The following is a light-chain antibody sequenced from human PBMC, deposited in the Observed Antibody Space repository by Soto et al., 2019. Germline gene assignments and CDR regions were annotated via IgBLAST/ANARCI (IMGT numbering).Light chain of an antibody. CDR3: SSYTSSITLYV. CDR1: SSDVGGYNY. CDR2: DVS. Sequence: QSALTRPASVSGSPGQSITISCTGTSSDVGGYNYVSWYQQHPGKAPKLMIYDVSNRPSGVSNRFSGSKSGNTASLTISGLQADDEADYYCSSYTSSITLYVFGTGTKLTVL. V-gene: IGLV2-14*01. J-gene: IGLJ1*01.